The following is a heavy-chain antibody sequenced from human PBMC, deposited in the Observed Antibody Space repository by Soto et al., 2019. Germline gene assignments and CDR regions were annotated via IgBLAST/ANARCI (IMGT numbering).Heavy chain of an antibody. CDR3: AREFLGIAARARSNIGLYFDY. D-gene: IGHD6-6*01. J-gene: IGHJ4*02. V-gene: IGHV1-2*04. CDR1: GYTFTGYY. CDR2: INPNSGGT. Sequence: ASVKVSCKASGYTFTGYYMHWVRQAPGQGLEWMGWINPNSGGTNYAQKFQGWVTMTRDTSISTAYMELSRLRSDDTAVYYCAREFLGIAARARSNIGLYFDYWGQGTLVTVSS.